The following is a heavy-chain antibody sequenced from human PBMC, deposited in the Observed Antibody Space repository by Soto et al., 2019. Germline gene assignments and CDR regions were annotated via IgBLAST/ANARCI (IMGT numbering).Heavy chain of an antibody. D-gene: IGHD3-22*01. CDR2: ISYDGSNK. J-gene: IGHJ4*02. CDR3: ARDMVDYYDSSGPSYFDY. Sequence: GGSLRLSCAASGFTFSIYAMQWVRHAPGKGLEWVAAISYDGSNKYYADSVKGRFTISRDNSKNTLYLQMNSLRAEDTAVYYCARDMVDYYDSSGPSYFDYWGQGTLVTVSS. CDR1: GFTFSIYA. V-gene: IGHV3-30-3*01.